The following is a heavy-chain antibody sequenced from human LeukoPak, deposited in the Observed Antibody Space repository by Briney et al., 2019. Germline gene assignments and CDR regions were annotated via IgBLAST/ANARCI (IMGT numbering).Heavy chain of an antibody. D-gene: IGHD6-13*01. V-gene: IGHV1-46*01. CDR2: INPGGGST. CDR3: ARECTAASGTSGSRWFDP. J-gene: IGHJ5*02. CDR1: GYTFTGYY. Sequence: AASVKVSCKASGYTFTGYYMHWVRQAPGQGLEWMGIINPGGGSTSYAQEFQGRVTMTRDTSTSTIYMELSSLRSEDTAVYSCARECTAASGTSGSRWFDPWGQGTLVTVSS.